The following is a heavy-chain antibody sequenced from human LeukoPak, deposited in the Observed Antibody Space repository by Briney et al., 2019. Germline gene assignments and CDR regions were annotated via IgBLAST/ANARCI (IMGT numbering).Heavy chain of an antibody. Sequence: SETLSLTCTVSGGSISSYYWSWIRQPAGKGLGWIGRIYTSGSTNYNPSLKSRVTMSVDTSKNQFSLKLSSVTAADTAVYYCAREHHSSSNDYWGQGTLVTVSS. J-gene: IGHJ4*02. V-gene: IGHV4-4*07. CDR3: AREHHSSSNDY. CDR1: GGSISSYY. CDR2: IYTSGST. D-gene: IGHD6-6*01.